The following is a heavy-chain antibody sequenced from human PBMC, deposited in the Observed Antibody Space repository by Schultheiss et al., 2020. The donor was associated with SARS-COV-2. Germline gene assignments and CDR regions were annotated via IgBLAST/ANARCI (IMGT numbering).Heavy chain of an antibody. CDR1: GFTFSSYA. D-gene: IGHD3-9*01. Sequence: GESLKISCAASGFTFSSYAMSWVRQAPGKGLEWVSGVTGSGGSTYYADSVKGRFTISRDNSKNTLYLQMNSLRAEDTALYYCAKDPYYDILTGYSYWGQGTLVTVSS. V-gene: IGHV3-23*01. CDR3: AKDPYYDILTGYSY. J-gene: IGHJ4*02. CDR2: VTGSGGST.